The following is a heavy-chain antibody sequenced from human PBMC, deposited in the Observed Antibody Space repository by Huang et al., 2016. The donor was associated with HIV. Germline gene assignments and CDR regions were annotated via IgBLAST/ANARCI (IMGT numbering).Heavy chain of an antibody. Sequence: LVESGGGLVRPGGSLRLSCAGSTVTFSAYWMTWGRQSAGQGLEGVASIRQDGSEKHDVDSVEGRFNISRDNGKKLLFLEMRSLGVDDTAVYFCATKADAMDVWGQGTTVIVSS. CDR2: IRQDGSEK. J-gene: IGHJ6*02. CDR1: TVTFSAYW. D-gene: IGHD2-8*01. V-gene: IGHV3-7*01. CDR3: ATKADAMDV.